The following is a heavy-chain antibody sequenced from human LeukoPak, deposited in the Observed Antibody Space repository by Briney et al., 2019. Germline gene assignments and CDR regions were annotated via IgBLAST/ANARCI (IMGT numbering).Heavy chain of an antibody. Sequence: GASVKVSCKASGYTFTSYYMHWVRQAPGQGLEWMGIINPSGGSTSYAQKFQGRVTMTRDTSTSTVHMELSSLRSEDTAVYYCARGFPSSSWYSRRRDFDYWGQGTLVTVSS. CDR2: INPSGGST. V-gene: IGHV1-46*01. CDR1: GYTFTSYY. D-gene: IGHD6-13*01. J-gene: IGHJ4*02. CDR3: ARGFPSSSWYSRRRDFDY.